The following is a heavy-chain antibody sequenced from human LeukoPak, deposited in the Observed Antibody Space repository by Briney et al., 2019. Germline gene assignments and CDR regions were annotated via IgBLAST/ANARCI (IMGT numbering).Heavy chain of an antibody. Sequence: PGGSLRLSCAASGFTFSDYYMSWIRQAPGKGLEWVSYISSSSIYTNYADSVKGRFTISRDNAKNSLYLQMNSLRAEDTAVYYCARMDTGGYGMDVWGQGTTVTVSS. D-gene: IGHD5-18*01. CDR2: ISSSSIYT. CDR1: GFTFSDYY. V-gene: IGHV3-11*06. J-gene: IGHJ6*02. CDR3: ARMDTGGYGMDV.